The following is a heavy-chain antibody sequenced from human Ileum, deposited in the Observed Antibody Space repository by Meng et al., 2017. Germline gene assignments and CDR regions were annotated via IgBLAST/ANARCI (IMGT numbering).Heavy chain of an antibody. Sequence: QLVQSGDEGKKPGASVKVPAKTSGYTFTGNNIHWVRQAPGQGLEWMGRIYPHNGATNYAQTFQGRVTMTGDTSIATAYMELNRLTSDDMAVYYCARGVAENWGQGTLVTVSS. J-gene: IGHJ4*02. V-gene: IGHV1-2*06. CDR1: GYTFTGNN. CDR3: ARGVAEN. D-gene: IGHD6-19*01. CDR2: IYPHNGAT.